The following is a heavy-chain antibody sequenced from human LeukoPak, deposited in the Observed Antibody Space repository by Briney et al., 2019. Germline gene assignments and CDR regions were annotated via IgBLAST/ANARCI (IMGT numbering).Heavy chain of an antibody. D-gene: IGHD4-11*01. J-gene: IGHJ3*02. CDR2: IIPIFVAA. CDR1: GGTFSSYA. CDR3: ARDLCSNYVSWRPCDNAFDI. Sequence: GASLKVSCKASGGTFSSYAISWVRQTPGQGLEWMGRIIPIFVAANSAQKFQGGVSISTDASPRTAYMELSSLRSEDTAVYYCARDLCSNYVSWRPCDNAFDIWGQGTMVTVSS. V-gene: IGHV1-69*05.